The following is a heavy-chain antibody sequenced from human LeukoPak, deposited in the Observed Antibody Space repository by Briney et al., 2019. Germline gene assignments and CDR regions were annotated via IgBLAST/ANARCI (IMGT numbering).Heavy chain of an antibody. CDR2: IYTSGST. CDR3: ASSESGYYSNWFDP. D-gene: IGHD3-22*01. Sequence: SQTLSLTCTVSGGSISSGNYYWSWIRQPAGKGLERIGRIYTSGSTNYNPSLKSRVTISVDTSKNQFSLKLSSVTAADTAVYYCASSESGYYSNWFDPWGQGTLVTVSS. CDR1: GGSISSGNYY. V-gene: IGHV4-61*02. J-gene: IGHJ5*02.